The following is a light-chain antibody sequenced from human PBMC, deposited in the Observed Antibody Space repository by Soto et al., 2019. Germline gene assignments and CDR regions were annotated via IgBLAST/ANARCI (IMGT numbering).Light chain of an antibody. CDR3: SSYASNRDVI. V-gene: IGLV2-14*03. CDR2: DVT. J-gene: IGLJ2*01. CDR1: SSDVGGYNY. Sequence: QSALTQPASVSGSPGQSITISCTGSSSDVGGYNYVSWYQQYPGKAPKLMIYDVTNRPSRVSNRFSGSKSGKTASLTISGLQAEDEGDYFCSSYASNRDVIFGGGTKVTVL.